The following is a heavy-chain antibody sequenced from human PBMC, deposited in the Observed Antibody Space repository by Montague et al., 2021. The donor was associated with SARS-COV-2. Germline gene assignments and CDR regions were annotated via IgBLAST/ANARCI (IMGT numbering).Heavy chain of an antibody. CDR3: ARDRLERQWWMLDWFDP. CDR2: IYTSGST. D-gene: IGHD1-1*01. CDR1: GGSISSYY. J-gene: IGHJ5*02. V-gene: IGHV4-4*07. Sequence: SETLSLTCTVSGGSISSYYWSWIRQPAGKGLEWIGRIYTSGSTNYNPSLKSRVTMSADTSKNQFSLKLRSVTAADTAVYFCARDRLERQWWMLDWFDPWGQGTLVTVSS.